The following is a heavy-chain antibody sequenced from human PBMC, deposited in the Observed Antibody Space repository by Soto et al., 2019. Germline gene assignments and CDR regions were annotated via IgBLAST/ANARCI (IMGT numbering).Heavy chain of an antibody. Sequence: QVQLQESGPRLVKPSESLSLTCGVSGGTVASSHWWSWVRQSPGRGLEWIGNVYHTGGTNFNPSLQSRVTCSVDKSNNRFSLRLTSVTAADTAVYFCAREIVTAGGNNYFDPWGPGTLVTVSS. CDR3: AREIVTAGGNNYFDP. D-gene: IGHD2-21*02. J-gene: IGHJ5*02. CDR1: GGTVASSHW. CDR2: VYHTGGT. V-gene: IGHV4-4*02.